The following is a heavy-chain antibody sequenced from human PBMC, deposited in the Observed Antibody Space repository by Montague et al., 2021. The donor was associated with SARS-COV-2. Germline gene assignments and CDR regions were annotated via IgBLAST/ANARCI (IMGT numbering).Heavy chain of an antibody. CDR1: GGSISTYS. CDR3: ARGTRYYYDSTCYFDL. J-gene: IGHJ2*01. V-gene: IGHV4-59*13. CDR2: VYYSGSI. D-gene: IGHD3-22*01. Sequence: SETLSLTCTVSGGSISTYSCSWIRQPPGKGLEWIGYVYYSGSINYNPSLKSRVTLSIDTSKNQFSLKLSSVTAADTAVYFCARGTRYYYDSTCYFDLWGRGTLVTVSS.